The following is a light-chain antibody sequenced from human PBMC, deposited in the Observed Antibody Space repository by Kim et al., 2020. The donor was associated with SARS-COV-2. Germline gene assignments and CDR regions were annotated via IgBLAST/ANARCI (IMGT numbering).Light chain of an antibody. CDR3: AAWDDSLSGYV. CDR1: SSNIGSNY. V-gene: IGLV1-47*01. Sequence: LTQPPSASGTPGQRVTISCSGSSSNIGSNYVYWYQQLPGTAPKLLIYRNNQRPSGVPDRFSGSKSGTSASLAISGLRSEDEADYYCAAWDDSLSGYVFGTGTKVTVL. J-gene: IGLJ1*01. CDR2: RNN.